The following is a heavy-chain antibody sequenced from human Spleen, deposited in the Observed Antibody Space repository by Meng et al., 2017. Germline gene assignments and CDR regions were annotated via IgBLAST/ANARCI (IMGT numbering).Heavy chain of an antibody. Sequence: VQLRPGGPGLLKPAETLSLTCAFYCGSFTGDYLSWIRQPPGKGLEWIGEINHRGRTPYNPSLKSRVTISIDTSEKQFSLNLTSVTAADTAVYYCARDAGDFWGQGTLVTVSS. CDR1: CGSFTGDY. CDR3: ARDAGDF. V-gene: IGHV4-34*01. CDR2: INHRGRT. J-gene: IGHJ4*02.